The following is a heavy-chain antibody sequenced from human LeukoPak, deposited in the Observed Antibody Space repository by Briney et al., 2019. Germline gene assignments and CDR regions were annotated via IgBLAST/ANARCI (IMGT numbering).Heavy chain of an antibody. CDR2: ISGSGGST. J-gene: IGHJ4*02. V-gene: IGHV3-23*01. D-gene: IGHD3-22*01. CDR1: GFTFSSYA. CDR3: AKESYYDSSGYLDY. Sequence: GGSLRLSCAASGFTFSSYAMSWVRQAPGKGLEWVSAISGSGGSTYYADSVKGRFTISRDNSINTLYLQMNSLRAEDTAVYYCAKESYYDSSGYLDYWGQGTLATVSS.